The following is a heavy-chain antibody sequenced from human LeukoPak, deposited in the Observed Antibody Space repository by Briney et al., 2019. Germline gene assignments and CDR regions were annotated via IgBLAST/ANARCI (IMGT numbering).Heavy chain of an antibody. J-gene: IGHJ4*02. CDR3: ARLPMVRGVTPFDY. CDR1: GYTFTGHY. V-gene: IGHV1-2*02. Sequence: ASVKVSCKASGYTFTGHYMHWVRQAPGQGLEWMGWINPNSGGTNYAQKFQGRVTMTRDTSISTAYMELSRLRSDDTAVYYCARLPMVRGVTPFDYWGQGTLVTVSS. CDR2: INPNSGGT. D-gene: IGHD3-10*01.